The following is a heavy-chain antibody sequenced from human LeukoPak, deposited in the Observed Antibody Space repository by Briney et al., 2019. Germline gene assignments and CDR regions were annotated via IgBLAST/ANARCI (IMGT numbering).Heavy chain of an antibody. J-gene: IGHJ4*02. V-gene: IGHV3-64D*06. CDR2: ISSNGGST. Sequence: PGGSLRLSCSASGFTFSSYAMHWVRQAPGKGLEYVSAISSNGGSTYYADSVKGRFTISRDNSKYTLYLQMSSLRAEDTAVYYCVKEAEQMPWGSLDYWGQGTLVTVSS. CDR3: VKEAEQMPWGSLDY. D-gene: IGHD3-16*01. CDR1: GFTFSSYA.